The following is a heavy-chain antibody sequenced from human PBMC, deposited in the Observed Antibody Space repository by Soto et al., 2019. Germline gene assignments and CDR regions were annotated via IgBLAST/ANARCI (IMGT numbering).Heavy chain of an antibody. D-gene: IGHD1-1*01. J-gene: IGHJ5*02. CDR1: GASISSGGYY. CDR2: LYHTGST. V-gene: IGHV4-31*03. Sequence: PSETLSLTCTVSGASISSGGYYWSWIRQHPGKGLEWIGNLYHTGSTYYNPSLRSRLTISLDTSRTQYSLNLTSVTAADTAVYYCARMFWVGTTDWFDPWGQGILVTVS. CDR3: ARMFWVGTTDWFDP.